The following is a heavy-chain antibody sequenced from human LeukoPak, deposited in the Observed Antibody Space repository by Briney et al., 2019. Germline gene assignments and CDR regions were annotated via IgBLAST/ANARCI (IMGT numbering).Heavy chain of an antibody. D-gene: IGHD3-22*01. Sequence: SETLSLTCTVSGGSIRSSSYHWGWIRQPPGKGLEWIGSIYYSGSTYYNPSLKSRVTISVDTSKNQFSLKLSSVTAADTAVYYCARHNGASYYYDSSGYDYFDYWGQGTLVTVSS. J-gene: IGHJ4*02. CDR3: ARHNGASYYYDSSGYDYFDY. CDR2: IYYSGST. V-gene: IGHV4-39*01. CDR1: GGSIRSSSYH.